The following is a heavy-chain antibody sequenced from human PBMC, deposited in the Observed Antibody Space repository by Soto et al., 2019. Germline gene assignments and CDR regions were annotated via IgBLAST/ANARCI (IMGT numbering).Heavy chain of an antibody. D-gene: IGHD2-8*01. CDR2: INPSGGST. CDR1: GYTFTSYY. Sequence: QVQLVQSGAEVKKPGASVKISCKASGYTFTSYYMHWVRQAPGQGLEWMGIINPSGGSTNYAQKLHGRVAITRDSSTRTGFMELNSLRSEDTAVYYCARPPYPGCINAVCYPLDYWGQGTLVTVSS. V-gene: IGHV1-46*01. J-gene: IGHJ4*02. CDR3: ARPPYPGCINAVCYPLDY.